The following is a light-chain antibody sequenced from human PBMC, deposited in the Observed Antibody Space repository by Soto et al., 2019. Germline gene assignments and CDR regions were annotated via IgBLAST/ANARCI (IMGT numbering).Light chain of an antibody. Sequence: QLVLTQPPSVSGAPGQRVTISCTGSSSNIGAGYDVHWYQQLPGTAHKLLIYGNNNRPSGVPDRFSGSKSGTSASLAITGLQAEDEADYYCQSYDSSLSGYVFGTGTKVTVL. J-gene: IGLJ1*01. CDR3: QSYDSSLSGYV. V-gene: IGLV1-40*01. CDR2: GNN. CDR1: SSNIGAGYD.